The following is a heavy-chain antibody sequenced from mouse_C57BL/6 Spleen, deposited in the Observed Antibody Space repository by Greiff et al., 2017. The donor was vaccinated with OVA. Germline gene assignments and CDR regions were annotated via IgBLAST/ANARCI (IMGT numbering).Heavy chain of an antibody. J-gene: IGHJ2*01. CDR2: IYPGSGNT. CDR1: GYTFTDYY. V-gene: IGHV1-76*01. Sequence: QVHVKQSGAELVRPGASVKLSCKASGYTFTDYYINWVKQRPGQGLEWIARIYPGSGNTYYNEKFKGKATLTAEKSSSTAYMQLSSLTSEDSAVYFCARIPQLGYYFDYWGQGTTLTVSS. D-gene: IGHD4-1*02. CDR3: ARIPQLGYYFDY.